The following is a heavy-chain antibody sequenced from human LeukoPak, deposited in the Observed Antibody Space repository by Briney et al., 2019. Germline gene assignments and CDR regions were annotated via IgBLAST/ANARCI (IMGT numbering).Heavy chain of an antibody. J-gene: IGHJ4*02. CDR3: ARDQDWAFDY. Sequence: GGSLRLSCAASGXTFTSYSMSWVRQVPGKGLEWLSHIWQIGTTRYYADSVKGRFTISRDNARNSLFLQMNSLRDEDTAVYYCARDQDWAFDYWGQGTLVTVSS. D-gene: IGHD3-9*01. V-gene: IGHV3-48*02. CDR1: GXTFTSYS. CDR2: IWQIGTTR.